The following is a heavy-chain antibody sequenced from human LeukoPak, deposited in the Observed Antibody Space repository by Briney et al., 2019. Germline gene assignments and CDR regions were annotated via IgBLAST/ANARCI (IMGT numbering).Heavy chain of an antibody. CDR3: ASSGVRWPEGAFDI. V-gene: IGHV3-23*01. Sequence: GGSLRLSCAASGFTFNNYAMTWVRQAPGKGLEWVSVIGGSTGNTYYADSVKGRFTISRDNSKNTLYLQMNSLRAEDTAAYYCASSGVRWPEGAFDIWGQGTMVTVSS. CDR1: GFTFNNYA. J-gene: IGHJ3*02. D-gene: IGHD3-10*01. CDR2: IGGSTGNT.